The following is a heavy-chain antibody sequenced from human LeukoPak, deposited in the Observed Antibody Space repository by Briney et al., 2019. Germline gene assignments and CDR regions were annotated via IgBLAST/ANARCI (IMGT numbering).Heavy chain of an antibody. D-gene: IGHD3-3*01. J-gene: IGHJ4*02. CDR1: GFTFGDYA. Sequence: GRSLRLSCTASGFTFGDYAMSWVRQAPGKGLEWVANIKQDGSEKYYVDSVKGRFTISRDNVKNSLYLQMNSLRAEDTAVYYCARDLRYYDFWSGYTFDYWGQGTLVTVSS. V-gene: IGHV3-7*01. CDR2: IKQDGSEK. CDR3: ARDLRYYDFWSGYTFDY.